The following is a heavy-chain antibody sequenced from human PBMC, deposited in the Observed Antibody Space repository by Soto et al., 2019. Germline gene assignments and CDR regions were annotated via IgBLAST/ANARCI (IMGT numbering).Heavy chain of an antibody. CDR2: ISSSSSYI. CDR3: ARAAIPSKAFYGMDV. V-gene: IGHV3-21*01. Sequence: GGSLRLSCAASGFTFSSYSMNWVRQAPGKGLEWVSSISSSSSYIYYADSVKGRFTISRDNAKNSLHLQMNSLRAEDTAVYYCARAAIPSKAFYGMDVWGQGTTVTVSS. CDR1: GFTFSSYS. J-gene: IGHJ6*02. D-gene: IGHD3-3*02.